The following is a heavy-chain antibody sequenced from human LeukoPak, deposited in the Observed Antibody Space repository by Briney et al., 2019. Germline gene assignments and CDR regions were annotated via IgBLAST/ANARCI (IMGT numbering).Heavy chain of an antibody. V-gene: IGHV3-7*03. D-gene: IGHD3-3*01. J-gene: IGHJ3*02. CDR3: ARSWNAFDI. CDR2: IKQDGSEK. Sequence: PGGSLRLSCAASGFTFSSYWMSWVRQAPGKGLEWVANIKQDGSEKYYVASAKGRFTISRDNAKNSLYPQMNSLRAEDTAVYSCARSWNAFDIWGQGTMVTVSS. CDR1: GFTFSSYW.